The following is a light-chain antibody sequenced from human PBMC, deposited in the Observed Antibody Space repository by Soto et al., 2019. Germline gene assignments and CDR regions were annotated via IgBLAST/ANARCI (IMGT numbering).Light chain of an antibody. V-gene: IGKV3-20*01. CDR3: QQYGSSGT. CDR2: GAS. J-gene: IGKJ1*01. CDR1: QSISTF. Sequence: ELVMTQSPSTLSVAPGERATLSWRASQSISTFLAWYQQKPGQAPRLLIYGASNRATGIPDRFSGSGSGTDFTLTISRLEPEDFAVYYCQQYGSSGTFGQGTKVDIK.